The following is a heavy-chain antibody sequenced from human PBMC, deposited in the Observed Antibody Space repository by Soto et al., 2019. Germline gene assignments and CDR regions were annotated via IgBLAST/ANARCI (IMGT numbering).Heavy chain of an antibody. V-gene: IGHV3-21*01. J-gene: IGHJ2*01. D-gene: IGHD7-27*01. CDR1: GCTFSGYT. CDR2: ISSSSTYI. Sequence: PGGSLILSCAASGCTFSGYTLHWVRPVPGKGLEWVSSISSSSTYIYYADSVKGRFTISRDNAKNSLSLQMNSLRAEDTAVYYCAMEPNWAGGYFDLWGRGTLVTVSS. CDR3: AMEPNWAGGYFDL.